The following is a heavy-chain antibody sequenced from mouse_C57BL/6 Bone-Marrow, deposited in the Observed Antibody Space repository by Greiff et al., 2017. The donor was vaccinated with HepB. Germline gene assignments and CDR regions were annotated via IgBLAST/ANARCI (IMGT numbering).Heavy chain of an antibody. CDR3: SRIRCDVDYYAMGY. V-gene: IGHV8-8*01. Sequence: QVTLKVSGPGILQPSQSLSLSCSFSGFSLSTFGMGLGRLRHPSGMGLVWLVHTWCDDAKYYNPVLKSPLTISKDTSKTQVFLQIANVDTADTATYDCSRIRCDVDYYAMGYWGQGTSVTVSS. CDR1: GFSLSTFGMG. D-gene: IGHD2-13*01. J-gene: IGHJ4*01. CDR2: TWCDDAK.